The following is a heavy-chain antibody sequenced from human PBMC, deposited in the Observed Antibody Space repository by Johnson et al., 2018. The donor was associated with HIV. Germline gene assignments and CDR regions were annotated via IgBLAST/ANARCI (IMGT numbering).Heavy chain of an antibody. CDR3: TRSDSTYYNFWSGYYTGAFDI. CDR1: GFTFSGSA. Sequence: VQLVESGGGVVQPGGSLRLSCAASGFTFSGSAIHWVRQASGKGLEWVGRIRSKANSYATAYAASVKGRFTISRDASKNTAYLQMNSLKIEDTAVYYCTRSDSTYYNFWSGYYTGAFDIWGQGTMVTVSS. D-gene: IGHD3-3*01. CDR2: IRSKANSYAT. J-gene: IGHJ3*02. V-gene: IGHV3-73*01.